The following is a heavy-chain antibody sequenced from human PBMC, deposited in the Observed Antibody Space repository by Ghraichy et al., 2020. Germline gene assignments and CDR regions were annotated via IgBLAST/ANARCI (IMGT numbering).Heavy chain of an antibody. D-gene: IGHD3-22*01. CDR3: ARLANDDDQSGYPLPRTDYYFDS. CDR2: VYYIGTP. J-gene: IGHJ4*02. CDR1: GGPIGSVRHF. Sequence: SQTLSLTCSVSGGPIGSVRHFWAWIRQSPGRGLEWVASVYYIGTPYYNPSLKSRVTISVATSTNQLSLTLRSVTSADTAVYYCARLANDDDQSGYPLPRTDYYFDSWGQGIRVAVSS. V-gene: IGHV4-39*01.